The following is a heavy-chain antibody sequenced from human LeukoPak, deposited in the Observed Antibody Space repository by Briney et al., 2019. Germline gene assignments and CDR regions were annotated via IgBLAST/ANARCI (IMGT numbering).Heavy chain of an antibody. J-gene: IGHJ3*02. Sequence: SETPSLTCTVSGGSISSYYWSWIRQPPGKGLEWIGYIYYSGSTNYNPSLKSRVTISVDTSKNQFSLKLSSVTAADTAVYYCARLATPVYSSSWYDAFDIWGQGTMVTVSS. CDR1: GGSISSYY. CDR2: IYYSGST. D-gene: IGHD6-13*01. V-gene: IGHV4-59*08. CDR3: ARLATPVYSSSWYDAFDI.